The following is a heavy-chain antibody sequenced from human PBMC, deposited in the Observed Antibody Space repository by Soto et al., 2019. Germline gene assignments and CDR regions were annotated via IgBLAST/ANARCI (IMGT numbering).Heavy chain of an antibody. Sequence: GALRLSCAASGFTFSSYAMTWVRQAAGKGLEWVSVISGSGGTTYYADSVKGRFTISRDNSKNTLYLQMNSLRADDTALYYCAKDPGMAVPGAWGQGTLVTVYS. CDR2: ISGSGGTT. CDR1: GFTFSSYA. CDR3: AKDPGMAVPGA. D-gene: IGHD6-19*01. J-gene: IGHJ4*02. V-gene: IGHV3-23*01.